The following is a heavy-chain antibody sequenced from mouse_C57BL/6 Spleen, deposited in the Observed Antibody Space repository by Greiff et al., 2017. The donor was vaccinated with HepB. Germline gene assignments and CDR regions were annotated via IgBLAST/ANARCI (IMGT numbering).Heavy chain of an antibody. J-gene: IGHJ4*01. V-gene: IGHV1-26*01. D-gene: IGHD2-1*01. Sequence: EVQLQQSGPELVKPGASVKISCKASGYTFTDYYMNWVKQSHGKSLEWIGDINPNNGGTSYNQKFKGKATLTVDKSSSTAYMELRSLTSEDSAVYYCASLLWTDYYAMDYWGQGTSVTVSS. CDR2: INPNNGGT. CDR1: GYTFTDYY. CDR3: ASLLWTDYYAMDY.